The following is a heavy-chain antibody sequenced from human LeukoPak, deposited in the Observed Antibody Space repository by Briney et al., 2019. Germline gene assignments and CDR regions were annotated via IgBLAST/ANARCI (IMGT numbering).Heavy chain of an antibody. Sequence: GGSLRLSCAASGFTFSSYAMSWVRQAPGKGLEWVSAISGSGGSTYYADSVKGRFTISRDNSKNTLYLQMNSLRAEDTAVYYCATFGRYFDWLLSYFDYWGQGTLVAVSS. CDR2: ISGSGGST. CDR3: ATFGRYFDWLLSYFDY. D-gene: IGHD3-9*01. CDR1: GFTFSSYA. V-gene: IGHV3-23*01. J-gene: IGHJ4*02.